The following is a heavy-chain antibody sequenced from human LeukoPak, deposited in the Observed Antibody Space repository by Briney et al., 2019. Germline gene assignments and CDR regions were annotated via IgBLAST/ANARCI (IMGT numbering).Heavy chain of an antibody. CDR1: GYTFTRYA. CDR3: AREGDYYGSGSYYNGYFDY. D-gene: IGHD3-10*01. V-gene: IGHV1-18*01. Sequence: ASVKVSCKASGYTFTRYAMNWVRQAPGQGLEWMGWISAYNGNTNYAQKLQGRVTMTTDTSTSTAYMELRSLRSDDTAVYYCAREGDYYGSGSYYNGYFDYWGQGTLVTVSS. CDR2: ISAYNGNT. J-gene: IGHJ4*02.